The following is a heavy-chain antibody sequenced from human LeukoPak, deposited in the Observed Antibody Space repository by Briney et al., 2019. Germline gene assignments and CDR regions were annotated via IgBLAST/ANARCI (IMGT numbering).Heavy chain of an antibody. V-gene: IGHV3-23*01. CDR3: AKDSPSCSGKDCLLCDF. CDR2: VTRGGQTT. Sequence: PGGSLRLSCAASGFTFTSFAMSWVRQAPGKGLEWVSTVTRGGQTTYYADSVKGRFTISRDNSKNTVCLQMNTLRAEDTAVYYCAKDSPSCSGKDCLLCDFWGQGTLVTVSS. D-gene: IGHD3-9*01. CDR1: GFTFTSFA. J-gene: IGHJ4*02.